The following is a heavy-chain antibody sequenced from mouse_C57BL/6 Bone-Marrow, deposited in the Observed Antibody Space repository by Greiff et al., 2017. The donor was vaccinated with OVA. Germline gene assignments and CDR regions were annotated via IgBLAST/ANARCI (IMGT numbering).Heavy chain of an antibody. D-gene: IGHD1-1*01. V-gene: IGHV1-72*01. CDR2: IDPNSGGT. Sequence: QVQLQQPGAELVKPGASVKLSCKASGYTFTSYWMHWVKQRPGRGLEWIGRIDPNSGGTKYNEKFKSKATLTVDKPSSTAYMQLSSLTSEDSAVDYCASHYYGNSCYAMDYWGQGTSVTVSS. CDR3: ASHYYGNSCYAMDY. J-gene: IGHJ4*01. CDR1: GYTFTSYW.